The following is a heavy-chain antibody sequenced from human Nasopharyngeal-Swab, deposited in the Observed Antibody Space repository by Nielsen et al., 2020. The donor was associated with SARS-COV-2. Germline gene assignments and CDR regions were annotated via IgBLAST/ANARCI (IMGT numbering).Heavy chain of an antibody. Sequence: GGSLRLSCAASGCTFSDYYMSWIRQAPGQGLEWVSYISSSGSTIYYADSVKGRFTISRDNAKNTLYLQMNSLRAEDTAVYYCAGGQGTVTTYYYYGMDVWGQGTTVTVSS. CDR2: ISSSGSTI. CDR3: AGGQGTVTTYYYYGMDV. D-gene: IGHD4-17*01. J-gene: IGHJ6*02. CDR1: GCTFSDYY. V-gene: IGHV3-11*04.